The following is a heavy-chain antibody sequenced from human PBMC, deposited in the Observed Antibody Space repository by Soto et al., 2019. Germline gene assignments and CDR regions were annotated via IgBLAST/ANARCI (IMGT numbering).Heavy chain of an antibody. CDR2: IYYSGAT. Sequence: PSETLSLACSVSVGSRRGSTSNFYWSLIRQSPGKGLEWIGSIYYSGATNYNPSLESRLTISVDTSKNQFSLNLSSVTAADSAVYYCARAMGDWGTYYYYYGFDVWGQGTTVTVSS. J-gene: IGHJ6*02. D-gene: IGHD3-16*01. V-gene: IGHV4-61*01. CDR1: VGSRRGSTSNFY. CDR3: ARAMGDWGTYYYYYGFDV.